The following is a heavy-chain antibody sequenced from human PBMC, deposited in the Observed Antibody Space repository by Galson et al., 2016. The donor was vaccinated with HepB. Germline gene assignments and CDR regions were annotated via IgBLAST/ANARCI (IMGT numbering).Heavy chain of an antibody. D-gene: IGHD6-13*01. J-gene: IGHJ5*02. CDR1: GFTFSTYT. Sequence: SLRLSCAASGFTFSTYTMTWVRQAPGKGLEWVSSISSSSTYEYYAGSIEGRFTISRDNAKNSLYLQMNSLRAEDTAVYYCARESGSMRSRSEGWFDPWGQGTLVTVSS. CDR2: ISSSSTYE. CDR3: ARESGSMRSRSEGWFDP. V-gene: IGHV3-21*01.